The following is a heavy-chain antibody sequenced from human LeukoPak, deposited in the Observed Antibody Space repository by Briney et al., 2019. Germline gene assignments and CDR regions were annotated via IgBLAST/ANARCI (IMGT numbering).Heavy chain of an antibody. CDR3: ARDPYSGSYPYDD. CDR1: GFTVGSNY. V-gene: IGHV3-66*01. Sequence: PGGSLRLSCAASGFTVGSNYMSWVRQAPGKGLEWVSVIYSGGSTHYAETVEGRFIISRDKSKNTLYLQMNSLRVEDTAVYYCARDPYSGSYPYDDWGQGTLVTVSS. D-gene: IGHD1-26*01. J-gene: IGHJ4*02. CDR2: IYSGGST.